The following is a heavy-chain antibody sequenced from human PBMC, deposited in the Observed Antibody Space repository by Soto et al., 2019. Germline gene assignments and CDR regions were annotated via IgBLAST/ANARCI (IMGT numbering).Heavy chain of an antibody. D-gene: IGHD3-3*01. CDR1: GYTFTSYG. J-gene: IGHJ5*02. CDR3: ARVVYYDFWSGYENNWFDP. V-gene: IGHV1-18*01. CDR2: ISAYNGNT. Sequence: GASVKVSCKASGYTFTSYGISWVRQAPGQGLEWMGWISAYNGNTNYAQKLQGRVTMTTDTSTSTAYMELRSLRSDDTAVYYCARVVYYDFWSGYENNWFDPWGQGTLVTVSS.